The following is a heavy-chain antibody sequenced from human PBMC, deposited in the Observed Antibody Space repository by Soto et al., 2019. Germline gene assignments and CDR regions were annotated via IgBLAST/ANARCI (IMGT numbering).Heavy chain of an antibody. CDR1: GGSISSYY. D-gene: IGHD2-15*01. CDR3: ARGIYCSGGSCLDY. Sequence: SETLSLTFTASGGSISSYYWSWIWQPPGKGLEWIGYIYYSGSTNYNPSLKSRVTISVDTSKNQFSLKLSSVTAADTAVYYCARGIYCSGGSCLDYWGQGTLVTVS. CDR2: IYYSGST. V-gene: IGHV4-59*01. J-gene: IGHJ4*02.